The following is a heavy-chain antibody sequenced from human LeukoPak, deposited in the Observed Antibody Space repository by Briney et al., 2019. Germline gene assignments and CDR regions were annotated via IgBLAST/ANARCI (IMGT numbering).Heavy chain of an antibody. CDR1: GFTFSSYA. CDR2: ISYDGGNK. V-gene: IGHV3-30-3*01. Sequence: GGSLRLSCAASGFTFSSYAMHWVRQAPGKGLEWVAVISYDGGNKYYADSVKGRFTISRDNSKNTLYLQMNSLRAEDTAVYYCARERIAARPFDYWGQGTLVTVSS. CDR3: ARERIAARPFDY. J-gene: IGHJ4*02. D-gene: IGHD6-6*01.